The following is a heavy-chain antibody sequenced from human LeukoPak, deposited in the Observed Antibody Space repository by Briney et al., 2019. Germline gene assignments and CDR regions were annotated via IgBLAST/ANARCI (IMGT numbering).Heavy chain of an antibody. Sequence: ASVKVSCKASGYTFTSHYMHWVRQAPGQGLEWMGIINPSGGSTSYAQRFQGRVTMTRDTSISTLYMELTSLRSDDTAVYYCARAASALQRNFDIPSNWFDPWGQGTLVTVSS. J-gene: IGHJ5*02. CDR1: GYTFTSHY. D-gene: IGHD3-9*01. CDR2: INPSGGST. V-gene: IGHV1-46*01. CDR3: ARAASALQRNFDIPSNWFDP.